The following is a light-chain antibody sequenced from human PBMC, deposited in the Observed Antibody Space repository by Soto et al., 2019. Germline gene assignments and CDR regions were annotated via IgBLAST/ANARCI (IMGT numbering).Light chain of an antibody. V-gene: IGLV3-21*04. CDR1: NIGSKS. CDR3: QVWDSSSGV. Sequence: SYELTQPLSLSVAPGKTARITCGGNNIGSKSVHWYQQKPGQAPVLVIYYDSDRPSGIPERFSGSNSVNTATLTISRVEAGDEADYYCQVWDSSSGVFGTGTKITVL. J-gene: IGLJ1*01. CDR2: YDS.